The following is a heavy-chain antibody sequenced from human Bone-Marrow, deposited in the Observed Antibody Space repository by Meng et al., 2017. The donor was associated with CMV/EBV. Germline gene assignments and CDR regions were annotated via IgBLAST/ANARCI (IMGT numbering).Heavy chain of an antibody. CDR1: GGSISSSSYY. V-gene: IGHV4-39*07. CDR3: ARVRPITMVRGEGYYGMDV. Sequence: SETLSLTCTVSGGSISSSSYYWGWIRQPPGKGLEWIGSIYYSGSTYYNPSLKSRVTISVDTSKNQFSLKLSSVTAADTAVYYCARVRPITMVRGEGYYGMDVWGQGTTVTVSS. D-gene: IGHD3-10*01. J-gene: IGHJ6*02. CDR2: IYYSGST.